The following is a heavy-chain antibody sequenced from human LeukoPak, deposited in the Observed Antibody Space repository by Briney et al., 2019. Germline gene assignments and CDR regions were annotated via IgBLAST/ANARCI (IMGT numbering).Heavy chain of an antibody. D-gene: IGHD3-10*01. J-gene: IGHJ6*04. CDR3: ARASPGGSGSYYPSYYYYGMDV. CDR1: GFTFSDYY. CDR2: ISSSSSYT. Sequence: GGALRLSCAASGFTFSDYYMSWIRQAPAKGLEWVSYISSSSSYTNYADSVKGRFTISRDNAKNSLYLQMNSLRAEDKAVYYCARASPGGSGSYYPSYYYYGMDVWGKGTTVTVSS. V-gene: IGHV3-11*06.